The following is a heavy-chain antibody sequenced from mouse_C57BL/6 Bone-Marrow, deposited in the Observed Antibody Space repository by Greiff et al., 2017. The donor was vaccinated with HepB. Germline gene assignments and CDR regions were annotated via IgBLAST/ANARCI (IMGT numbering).Heavy chain of an antibody. Sequence: QVHVKQPGAELVKPGASVKLSCKASGYTFTSYWMHWVKQRPGRGLEWIGRIDPNSGGTKYNEKFKSKATLTVDKPSSTAYMQLSSLTSEDSAVYYCARRPYGSLYWYFDVWGTGTTVTVSS. CDR2: IDPNSGGT. J-gene: IGHJ1*03. V-gene: IGHV1-72*01. D-gene: IGHD1-1*01. CDR1: GYTFTSYW. CDR3: ARRPYGSLYWYFDV.